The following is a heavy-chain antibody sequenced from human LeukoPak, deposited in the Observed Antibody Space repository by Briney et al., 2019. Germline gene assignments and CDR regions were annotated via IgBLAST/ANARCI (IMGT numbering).Heavy chain of an antibody. CDR2: ISSSGSML. CDR1: GFTFSSYA. J-gene: IGHJ4*02. CDR3: TRRPYSSSWYYFDY. D-gene: IGHD6-13*01. V-gene: IGHV3-48*04. Sequence: GGSLRLSCVASGFTFSSYAMHWVRQAPGKGLEWVSYISSSGSMLHYADSVEGRFTISRDNAKNSLYLQMSSLRVEDTAVYYCTRRPYSSSWYYFDYWGQGTLVTVSS.